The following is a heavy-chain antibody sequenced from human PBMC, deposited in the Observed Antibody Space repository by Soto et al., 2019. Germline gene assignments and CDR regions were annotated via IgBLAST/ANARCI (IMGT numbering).Heavy chain of an antibody. D-gene: IGHD3-22*01. CDR3: ARLVYNYGPTSYLQL. Sequence: QVQVVESGGGVVQHGRSLRLSCAASGFTFSNYGMHWVRQAPGKGLEWVALISYDGSNQYFADSVQGRVTLSRVKSENARYLQTNSLRIAQTAVYFCARLVYNYGPTSYLQLWCQGTLVTVSS. V-gene: IGHV3-30*03. J-gene: IGHJ1*01. CDR1: GFTFSNYG. CDR2: ISYDGSNQ.